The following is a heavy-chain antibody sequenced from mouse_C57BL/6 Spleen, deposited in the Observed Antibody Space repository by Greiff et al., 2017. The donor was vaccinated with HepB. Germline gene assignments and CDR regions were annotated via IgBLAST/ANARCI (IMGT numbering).Heavy chain of an antibody. CDR3: ARQGDYGSSYWFAY. CDR2: ISSGGSYT. J-gene: IGHJ3*01. D-gene: IGHD1-1*01. Sequence: EVMLVESGGDLVKPGGSLKLSCAASGFTFSSYGMSWVRQTPDKRLEWVATISSGGSYTYYPDSVKGRFTISRDNAKNTLYLQMSSLKSEDTAMYYCARQGDYGSSYWFAYWGQGTLVTVSA. CDR1: GFTFSSYG. V-gene: IGHV5-6*02.